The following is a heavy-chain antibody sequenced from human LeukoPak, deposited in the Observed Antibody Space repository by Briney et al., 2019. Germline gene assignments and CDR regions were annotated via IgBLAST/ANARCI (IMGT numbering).Heavy chain of an antibody. J-gene: IGHJ4*02. CDR3: AKDSTAMVTLFDY. CDR2: ISYDGSNK. Sequence: GGSLRLSCAASGFTFSSYSMNWVRQAPGKGLEWVAVISYDGSNKYYADSVKGRFTISRDNSKNTLYLQMNSLRAEDTAVYYCAKDSTAMVTLFDYWGQGTLVTVSS. CDR1: GFTFSSYS. D-gene: IGHD5-18*01. V-gene: IGHV3-30*18.